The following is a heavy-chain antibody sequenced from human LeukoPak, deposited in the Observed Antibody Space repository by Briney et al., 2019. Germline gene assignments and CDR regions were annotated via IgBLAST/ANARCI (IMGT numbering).Heavy chain of an antibody. CDR3: ASNTGTVFDY. CDR1: GYSISSGYY. J-gene: IGHJ4*02. D-gene: IGHD1-14*01. Sequence: NSSETLSLTCTVSGYSISSGYYWGWIRQPPGKGLEWIGYVYYSGSTEYNPSLRSRVTISLEMSKHQFSLNLTSVTAADTAVYYCASNTGTVFDYWGQGALVTVSS. V-gene: IGHV4-61*01. CDR2: VYYSGST.